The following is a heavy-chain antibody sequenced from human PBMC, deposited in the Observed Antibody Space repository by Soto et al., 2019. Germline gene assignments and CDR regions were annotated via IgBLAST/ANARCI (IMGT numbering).Heavy chain of an antibody. J-gene: IGHJ3*02. Sequence: GASVKVSCKASGYTFTRYDINWVRQATGQGLEWMGWMNPNSGNTDYSQKFQGRVTITRNTSVSTAYMELSSLRSEDTAVYYCARSYVLRYFDWLPNDAFDIWGQGTMVTVSS. CDR3: ARSYVLRYFDWLPNDAFDI. CDR1: GYTFTRYD. CDR2: MNPNSGNT. V-gene: IGHV1-8*03. D-gene: IGHD3-9*01.